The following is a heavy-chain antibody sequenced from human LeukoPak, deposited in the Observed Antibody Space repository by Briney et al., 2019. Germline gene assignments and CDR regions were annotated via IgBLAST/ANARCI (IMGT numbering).Heavy chain of an antibody. CDR1: GFTFDDYG. V-gene: IGHV3-20*04. Sequence: GGSLRLSCAASGFTFDDYGMSWVRQAPGKGLEWVSGINWNGGSTGYADSVKGRFTISRDNAKNSLYLQMNSLRAEDTAVYYCARALGVGATLAFDTWGQGTMVTVSS. CDR3: ARALGVGATLAFDT. D-gene: IGHD1-26*01. J-gene: IGHJ3*02. CDR2: INWNGGST.